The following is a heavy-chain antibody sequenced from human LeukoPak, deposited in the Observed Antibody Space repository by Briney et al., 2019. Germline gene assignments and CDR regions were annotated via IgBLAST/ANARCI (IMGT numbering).Heavy chain of an antibody. J-gene: IGHJ4*02. CDR2: INHSGST. CDR3: ARRGLPLDY. CDR1: GGSFGGYY. V-gene: IGHV4-34*01. D-gene: IGHD3-10*01. Sequence: SETLSLTCAVYGGSFGGYYWSWIRQPPGKGLEWIGEINHSGSTNYNPSLKSRVTISVDTSKNQFSLKLSSVTAADTAVYYCARRGLPLDYWGQGTLVTVSS.